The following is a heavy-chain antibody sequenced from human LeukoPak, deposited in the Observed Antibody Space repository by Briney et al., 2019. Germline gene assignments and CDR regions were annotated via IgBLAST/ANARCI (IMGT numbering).Heavy chain of an antibody. V-gene: IGHV1-69*10. J-gene: IGHJ4*02. Sequence: GASVTVSFTSSVGTFISYVISWVRQAPGQGGEWVGRIIPVCVIAKYAQTFQGRLTITAHKSTSTAYMDLSRLRSEDTAVYYCASPPADYYDSRDYFDYWGKGSLVTVCS. D-gene: IGHD3-22*01. CDR3: ASPPADYYDSRDYFDY. CDR2: IIPVCVIA. CDR1: VGTFISYV.